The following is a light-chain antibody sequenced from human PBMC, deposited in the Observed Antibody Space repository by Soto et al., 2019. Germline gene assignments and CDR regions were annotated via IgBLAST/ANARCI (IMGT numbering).Light chain of an antibody. CDR1: SSDFGSYKF. Sequence: QSALTQPASVSGSPGQSVTISCTGTSSDFGSYKFVSWYQHHPGTVPKVIIYETSKRPSGVSDRFSGSKSGNTASLTISGLQAEEEADYYCSSFTSTNTHVFGSVTKLTVL. CDR3: SSFTSTNTHV. V-gene: IGLV2-23*01. CDR2: ETS. J-gene: IGLJ1*01.